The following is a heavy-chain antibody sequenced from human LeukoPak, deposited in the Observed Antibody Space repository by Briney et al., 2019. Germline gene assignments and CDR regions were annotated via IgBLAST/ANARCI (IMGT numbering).Heavy chain of an antibody. D-gene: IGHD3-16*01. Sequence: GGSLRLSCAASGFTFSNYWMIWVRQAPGKGLEWVANIKQDGSEKYVDSVRGRFTISRDNAKNSLYLQMNSLRAEDTAVYYCARDLGYLGGYYYYDYMDVWGRGTTVTISS. V-gene: IGHV3-7*03. CDR2: IKQDGSEK. CDR1: GFTFSNYW. J-gene: IGHJ6*03. CDR3: ARDLGYLGGYYYYDYMDV.